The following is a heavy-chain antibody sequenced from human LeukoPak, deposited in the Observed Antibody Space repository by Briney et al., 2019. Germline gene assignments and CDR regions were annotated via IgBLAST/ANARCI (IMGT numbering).Heavy chain of an antibody. CDR3: ARGARGTVTTERPNWFDP. CDR1: GYTFTGYY. Sequence: ASVKVSCKASGYTFTGYYMHWVRQAPGQGLEWMGWINPNSGGTNYAQKFQGRVTMTRDTSIGTAYMELSRLRSDDTAVYYCARGARGTVTTERPNWFDPWGQGTLVTVSS. CDR2: INPNSGGT. J-gene: IGHJ5*02. V-gene: IGHV1-2*02. D-gene: IGHD4-17*01.